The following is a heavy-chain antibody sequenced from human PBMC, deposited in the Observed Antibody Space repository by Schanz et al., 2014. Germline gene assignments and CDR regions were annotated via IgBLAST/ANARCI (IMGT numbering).Heavy chain of an antibody. CDR2: INPIGGST. Sequence: QVQLVQSGAEVKKPGASVKVSCKASGYNITSNDVTWVRQATGQGLEWMGIINPIGGSTTYAQKFRGAVTLTTDTSTDTAYLELTSLRSEDTAVYYCARGSPENMIRGELDYWGQGALVTVSS. J-gene: IGHJ4*02. CDR3: ARGSPENMIRGELDY. CDR1: GYNITSND. D-gene: IGHD3-10*01. V-gene: IGHV1-46*03.